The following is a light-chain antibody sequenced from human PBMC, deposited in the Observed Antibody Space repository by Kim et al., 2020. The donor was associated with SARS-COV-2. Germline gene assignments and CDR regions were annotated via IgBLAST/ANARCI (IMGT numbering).Light chain of an antibody. Sequence: RVPISGSGRSPNIGSNYVYWYQQLPGTAPKLLIYRNNQRPSGGPDRFSGSKSGTSASRAISGLRSEDEADYYCAAWDDSLSGHWVFGGGTQLTVL. CDR2: RNN. V-gene: IGLV1-47*01. CDR1: SPNIGSNY. J-gene: IGLJ3*02. CDR3: AAWDDSLSGHWV.